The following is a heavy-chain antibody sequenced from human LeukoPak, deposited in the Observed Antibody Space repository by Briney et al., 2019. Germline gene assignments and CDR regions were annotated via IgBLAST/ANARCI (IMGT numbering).Heavy chain of an antibody. Sequence: GGSLRLSCAASGFTFSSYSMMWVREAPGGGREWVSPGSSSRSYIYYADSVKGRFTISRDNAKNSLYLQMNSLRVEDTAMYYCASAIYDILTGYCFDYWGQGTLVTASS. D-gene: IGHD3-9*01. CDR1: GFTFSSYS. V-gene: IGHV3-21*01. J-gene: IGHJ4*02. CDR3: ASAIYDILTGYCFDY. CDR2: GSSSRSYI.